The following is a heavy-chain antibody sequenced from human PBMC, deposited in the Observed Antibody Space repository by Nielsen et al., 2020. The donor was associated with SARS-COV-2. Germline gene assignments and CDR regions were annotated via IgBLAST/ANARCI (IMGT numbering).Heavy chain of an antibody. CDR2: VSAYNGNT. CDR1: GYTFTSYG. V-gene: IGHV1-18*01. D-gene: IGHD1-1*01. CDR3: AREYTTGTTDDGWGYWFDP. J-gene: IGHJ5*02. Sequence: ASVKVSCKASGYTFTSYGISWVRQAPGQGLEWMGWVSAYNGNTNYAQKLQGRVTMTTDTSTSTAYMELRSLRSDDTAVYYCAREYTTGTTDDGWGYWFDPWGQGTLVTVSS.